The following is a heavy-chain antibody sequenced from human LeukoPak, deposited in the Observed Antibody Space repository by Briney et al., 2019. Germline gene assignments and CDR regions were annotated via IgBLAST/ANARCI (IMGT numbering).Heavy chain of an antibody. Sequence: SETLSLTCTVSGGSITDYYWSWIRHSSGKGLEWIGYMYYSGSAYYSPSLKTRVTISVDTSKNQFSLKLTSVTAADTAVYYCARSTFGSNWNLWGQGTLVTVSS. D-gene: IGHD1-1*01. CDR2: MYYSGSA. J-gene: IGHJ4*02. V-gene: IGHV4-59*08. CDR3: ARSTFGSNWNL. CDR1: GGSITDYY.